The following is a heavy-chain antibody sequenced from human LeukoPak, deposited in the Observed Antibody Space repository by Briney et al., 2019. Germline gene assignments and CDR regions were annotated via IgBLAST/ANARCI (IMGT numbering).Heavy chain of an antibody. CDR1: GGSISNFY. V-gene: IGHV4-59*08. Sequence: SETLSLTCTVSGGSISNFYWSWIRQPPGKGLEWIGYIFYSGSANYNPSHKSRVTISVDTSKNQFSLRLTSVTAADTAVYYCARGNGWYYPWGQGTLVTVSS. CDR3: ARGNGWYYP. CDR2: IFYSGSA. J-gene: IGHJ5*02. D-gene: IGHD6-19*01.